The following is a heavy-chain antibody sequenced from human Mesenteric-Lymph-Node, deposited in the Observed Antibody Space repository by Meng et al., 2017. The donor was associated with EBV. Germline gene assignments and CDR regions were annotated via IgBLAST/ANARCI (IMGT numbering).Heavy chain of an antibody. CDR2: IDPHSGAT. V-gene: IGHV1-2*06. CDR3: ARIWDYGGRSGEDY. J-gene: IGHJ4*02. D-gene: IGHD4-23*01. Sequence: QEQLVQSGAEVKKPGASVTVSCKTSGYTFIAYSMFWVRQAPGQGLEWMGRIDPHSGATNYAQNFQGRVTLTRDTSISTAYMELNSLKSDDTAVYYCARIWDYGGRSGEDYWGQGTLVTVSS. CDR1: GYTFIAYS.